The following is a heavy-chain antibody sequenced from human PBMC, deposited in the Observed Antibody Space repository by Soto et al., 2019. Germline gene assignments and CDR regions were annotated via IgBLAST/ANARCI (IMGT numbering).Heavy chain of an antibody. CDR3: ARDVRWLQLSGFDY. CDR2: IYYSGIT. V-gene: IGHV4-39*02. CDR1: GGSNSSSSYY. D-gene: IGHD5-12*01. Sequence: SETLSLTCTASGGSNSSSSYYWGWSRQPPGKGLEWIGSIYYSGITYYNPSLKSRVTISVYTYKNQFSLKLSSVTAADTAVYSCARDVRWLQLSGFDYWGQGTLVTVSA. J-gene: IGHJ4*02.